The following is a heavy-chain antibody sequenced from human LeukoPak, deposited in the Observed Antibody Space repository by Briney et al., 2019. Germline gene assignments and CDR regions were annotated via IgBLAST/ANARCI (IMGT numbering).Heavy chain of an antibody. CDR3: AKDFRYSGSHGFDY. J-gene: IGHJ4*02. CDR1: GFTFSSYA. V-gene: IGHV3-23*01. Sequence: GGSLRPSCAASGFTFSSYAMSWVRQAPGKGLEWVSAISGSGGSTYYADSVKGRFTISRDNSKNTLYLQMNSLRAEDTAVYYCAKDFRYSGSHGFDYWGQGTLVTVSS. CDR2: ISGSGGST. D-gene: IGHD1-26*01.